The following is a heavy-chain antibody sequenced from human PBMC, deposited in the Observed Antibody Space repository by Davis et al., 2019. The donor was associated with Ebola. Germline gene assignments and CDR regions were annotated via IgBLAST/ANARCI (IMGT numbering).Heavy chain of an antibody. CDR3: ARQLPGAGTFYFDY. Sequence: SETLSLTCLVSGGSIRSYYWSWIRQSPGQGLEWFGYIHNSGCAKYNPSLKTRVSISGDTSKNQFSLRLSSVKAADTAVYYCARQLPGAGTFYFDYWGPGILVTVSS. CDR2: IHNSGCA. V-gene: IGHV4-59*01. J-gene: IGHJ4*02. CDR1: GGSIRSYY. D-gene: IGHD6-19*01.